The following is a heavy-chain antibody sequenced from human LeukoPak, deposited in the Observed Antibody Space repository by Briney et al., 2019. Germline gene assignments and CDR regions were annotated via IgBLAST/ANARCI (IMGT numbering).Heavy chain of an antibody. Sequence: TGGSLRLSCAASGFTFSSYAMSWVRQAPGKGLEWVSAISGSGGSTYYADSVKGRFTISRDNSKNTLYLQMNSLRAEDTAVYYCANSALRSIAVAGSPTDYWGQGTLVTVSS. J-gene: IGHJ4*02. V-gene: IGHV3-23*01. CDR1: GFTFSSYA. D-gene: IGHD6-19*01. CDR2: ISGSGGST. CDR3: ANSALRSIAVAGSPTDY.